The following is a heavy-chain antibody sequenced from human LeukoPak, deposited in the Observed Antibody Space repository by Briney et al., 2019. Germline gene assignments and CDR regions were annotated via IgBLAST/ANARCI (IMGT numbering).Heavy chain of an antibody. CDR3: ARGPPVVVGYCSSSNCQADY. D-gene: IGHD2-2*01. CDR1: GFTFSSYT. CDR2: ISGDSRYI. Sequence: KAGGSLRLSCAASGFTFSSYTINWVRQAPGKGLEWVSAISGDSRYIYYADSVKGRFTISRDNAKNSLYLQMDNLRVEDAAVYYCARGPPVVVGYCSSSNCQADYWGQGTLVTVPS. J-gene: IGHJ4*02. V-gene: IGHV3-21*01.